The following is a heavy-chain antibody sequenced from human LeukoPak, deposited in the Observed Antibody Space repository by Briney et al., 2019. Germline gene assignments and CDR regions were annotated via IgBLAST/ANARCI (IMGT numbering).Heavy chain of an antibody. J-gene: IGHJ4*02. CDR1: GFTFSSYS. D-gene: IGHD4-23*01. CDR2: ISSSSSYI. V-gene: IGHV3-21*01. Sequence: PGGSLRLSXAASGFTFSSYSMNWVRQAPGKGLEWVSSISSSSSYIYYADSVKGRFTISRDNAKNSLYLQMNSLRAEDTAVYYCARSYSSVVTFDYWGQGTLVTVSS. CDR3: ARSYSSVVTFDY.